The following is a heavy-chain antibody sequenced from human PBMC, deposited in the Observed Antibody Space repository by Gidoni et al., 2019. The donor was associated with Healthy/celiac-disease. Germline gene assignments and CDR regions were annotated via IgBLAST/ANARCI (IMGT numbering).Heavy chain of an antibody. J-gene: IGHJ4*02. Sequence: EVQLVESGGGLVQPGRFLRLSCAASGFTFDDYAMHWVRQAPGKGLEWVSGISWNSGSIGYADSVKGRFTISRDNAKNSLYLQMNSLRAEDTALYYCAKLGSGYYAYWGQGTLVTVSS. V-gene: IGHV3-9*01. CDR1: GFTFDDYA. CDR2: ISWNSGSI. D-gene: IGHD3-3*01. CDR3: AKLGSGYYAY.